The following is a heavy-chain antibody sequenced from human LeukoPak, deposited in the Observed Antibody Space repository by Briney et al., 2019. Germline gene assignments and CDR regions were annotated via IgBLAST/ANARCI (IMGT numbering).Heavy chain of an antibody. J-gene: IGHJ5*02. CDR1: GFTFSSYA. V-gene: IGHV3-23*01. CDR2: ISGSGGST. CDR3: AKDRVYSSSSGGYNWFDP. D-gene: IGHD6-6*01. Sequence: GGSLRLSCAASGFTFSSYAMSWVRQAPGKGLEGVSAISGSGGSTYYADSVKGRFTISRDNSKNTLYLQMNSLRAEDTAVYYCAKDRVYSSSSGGYNWFDPWGQGTLVTVSS.